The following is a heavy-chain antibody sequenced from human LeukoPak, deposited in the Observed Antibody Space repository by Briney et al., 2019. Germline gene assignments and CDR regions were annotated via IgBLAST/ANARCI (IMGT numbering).Heavy chain of an antibody. Sequence: GGSLRLSCAASGFTFTGYSMSWVRQAPGKGLEWVSGTSDRGDYTYYADSVKGRFTISRDSSKNTLFLQMNSLRAEDTALYFCARKAQYNGHYPLDYWGQGTLVTVSS. D-gene: IGHD1-7*01. V-gene: IGHV3-23*01. CDR1: GFTFTGYS. CDR3: ARKAQYNGHYPLDY. J-gene: IGHJ4*02. CDR2: TSDRGDYT.